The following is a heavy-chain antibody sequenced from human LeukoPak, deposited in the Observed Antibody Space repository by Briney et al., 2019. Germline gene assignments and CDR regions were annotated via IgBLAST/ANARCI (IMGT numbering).Heavy chain of an antibody. CDR3: ARDYSGYDWAAFDF. CDR1: GDSVSSYGAA. Sequence: SQTLSLTCAISGDSVSSYGAAWNWIRQSPSRGLEWLGRTYYRSKWYNDYAPFVKSRININSDTSKNQFSLQLKSVTPEDTAVYYCARDYSGYDWAAFDFWGQGTILTVSS. CDR2: TYYRSKWYN. J-gene: IGHJ3*01. V-gene: IGHV6-1*01. D-gene: IGHD5-12*01.